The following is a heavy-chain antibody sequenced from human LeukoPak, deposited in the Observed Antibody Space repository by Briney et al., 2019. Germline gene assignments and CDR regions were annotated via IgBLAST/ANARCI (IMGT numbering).Heavy chain of an antibody. J-gene: IGHJ4*02. V-gene: IGHV1-69*05. CDR2: IIPIFGTA. CDR3: ARDGTIAVAGNFGY. D-gene: IGHD6-19*01. CDR1: GGTFSSYA. Sequence: SVKVSCKASGGTFSSYAISWVRQARGQGLEWMGRIIPIFGTANYAQKFQGRVTIITDESTSTAYMELSSLRSEDTAVYYCARDGTIAVAGNFGYWGQGTLVTVSS.